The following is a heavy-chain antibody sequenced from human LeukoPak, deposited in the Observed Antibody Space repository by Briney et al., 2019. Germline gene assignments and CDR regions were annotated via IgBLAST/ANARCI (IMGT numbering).Heavy chain of an antibody. J-gene: IGHJ3*02. CDR3: ARETSSSSFFGAFDM. Sequence: SETLSLTCTVSGGSFSSYYWSWIRQPPGKGLEYIGYIYYSGSTNYNPSLKSRVTISVDTSKNQFSLKLNSVTAADTGAYYCARETSSSSFFGAFDMWGQGTMVTVSS. CDR1: GGSFSSYY. D-gene: IGHD6-6*01. V-gene: IGHV4-59*01. CDR2: IYYSGST.